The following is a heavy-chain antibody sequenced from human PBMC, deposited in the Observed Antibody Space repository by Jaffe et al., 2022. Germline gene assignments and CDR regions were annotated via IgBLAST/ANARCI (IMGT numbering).Heavy chain of an antibody. CDR2: IIPIFGTA. Sequence: QVQLVQSGAEVKKPGSSVKVSCKASGGTFSSYAISWVRQAPGQGLEWMGGIIPIFGTANYAQKFQGRVTITADESTSTAYMELSSLRSEDTAVYYCARFGSAVYNWNYWIDAFDIWGQGTMVTVSS. V-gene: IGHV1-69*01. CDR3: ARFGSAVYNWNYWIDAFDI. CDR1: GGTFSSYA. D-gene: IGHD1-7*01. J-gene: IGHJ3*02.